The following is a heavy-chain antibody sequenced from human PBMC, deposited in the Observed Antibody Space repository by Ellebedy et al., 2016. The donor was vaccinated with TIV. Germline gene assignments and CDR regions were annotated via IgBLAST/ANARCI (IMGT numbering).Heavy chain of an antibody. CDR1: GGSISSYY. CDR2: IYYSGST. CDR3: ARVGTGLRYFDWLGGANRKDAFDI. Sequence: MPSETLSLTCTVSGGSISSYYWSWIRQPPGKGLEWIGYIYYSGSTNYNPSLKSRVTISVDTSKNQFSLKLSSVTAADTAVYYCARVGTGLRYFDWLGGANRKDAFDIWGQGTMVTVSS. V-gene: IGHV4-59*01. D-gene: IGHD3-9*01. J-gene: IGHJ3*02.